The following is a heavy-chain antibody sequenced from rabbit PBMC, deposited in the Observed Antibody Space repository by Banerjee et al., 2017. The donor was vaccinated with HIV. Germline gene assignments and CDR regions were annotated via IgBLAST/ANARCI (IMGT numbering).Heavy chain of an antibody. CDR1: GIDFSSYG. D-gene: IGHD2-1*01. CDR2: IYPDYGST. V-gene: IGHV1S47*01. CDR3: ARYSYDDYGAFNL. Sequence: QEQLVESGGGLVTLGGSLKLSCKASGIDFSSYGISWVRQAPGKGLEWIAYIYPDYGSTDYASWVNGRFTISLDNAQNTVFLQMTSLTAADTATYFCARYSYDDYGAFNLWGPGTLVTVS. J-gene: IGHJ4*01.